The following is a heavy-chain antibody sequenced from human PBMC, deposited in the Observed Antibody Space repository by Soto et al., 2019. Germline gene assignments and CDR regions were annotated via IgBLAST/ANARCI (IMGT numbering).Heavy chain of an antibody. Sequence: LSLTCTVSGGSISGYYWSWIRQHPGKGLEWIAYIFYSGTAYYNPSLKSRATISVDPSKSQFSLNLSSVTAADTAVYYCARDRADTAMVRKRKLKFDYWGQGTLVTVSS. J-gene: IGHJ4*02. D-gene: IGHD5-18*01. CDR3: ARDRADTAMVRKRKLKFDY. V-gene: IGHV4-31*03. CDR1: GGSISGYY. CDR2: IFYSGTA.